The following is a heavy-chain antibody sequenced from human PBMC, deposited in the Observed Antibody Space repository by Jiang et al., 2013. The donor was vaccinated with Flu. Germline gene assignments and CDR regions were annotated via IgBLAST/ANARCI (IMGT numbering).Heavy chain of an antibody. D-gene: IGHD3-10*01. Sequence: GPGLVKPSETLSLTCTVSGGSISSYYWSWIRQPPGKGLEWIGYIYYSGSTNYNPSLKSRVTISVDTSKNQFSLKLSSVTAADTAVYYCARGGWELLWFGESHPHYFDYWGQGTLVTVSS. CDR1: GGSISSYY. CDR3: ARGGWELLWFGESHPHYFDY. V-gene: IGHV4-59*01. CDR2: IYYSGST. J-gene: IGHJ4*02.